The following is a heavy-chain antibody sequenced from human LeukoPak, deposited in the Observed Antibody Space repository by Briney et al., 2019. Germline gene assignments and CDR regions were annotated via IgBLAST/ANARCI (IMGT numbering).Heavy chain of an antibody. Sequence: GGSLRLSCAASGLSFSSFAMSWVRQGPARGLEWVSSIRGNGVTLYADSVKGRFTLSSDSSRNTVYFQLNNLRVEDTAIYYCAKASWVSSTDAVRWGQGTLVTVSS. J-gene: IGHJ4*02. V-gene: IGHV3-23*01. D-gene: IGHD3-16*01. CDR2: IRGNGVT. CDR3: AKASWVSSTDAVR. CDR1: GLSFSSFA.